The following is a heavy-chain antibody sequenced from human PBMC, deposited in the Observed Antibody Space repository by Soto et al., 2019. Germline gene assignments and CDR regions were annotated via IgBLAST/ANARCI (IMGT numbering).Heavy chain of an antibody. CDR1: GFTFSNAW. CDR3: TTGITMVRGVIYYYYYGMDV. V-gene: IGHV3-15*01. D-gene: IGHD3-10*01. Sequence: EVQLVESGGGLAKPGGSLRLSCAASGFTFSNAWMSWVRQAPGKGLEWVGRIKSKTDGGTTDYAAPVKGRFTISRDDSKNTLYLQMNSLKTEDTAVYYCTTGITMVRGVIYYYYYGMDVWGQGTTVTVSS. CDR2: IKSKTDGGTT. J-gene: IGHJ6*02.